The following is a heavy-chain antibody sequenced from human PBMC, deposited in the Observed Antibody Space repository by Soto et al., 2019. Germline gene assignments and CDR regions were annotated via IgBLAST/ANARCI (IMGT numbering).Heavy chain of an antibody. CDR3: ARAPSWYNFDY. D-gene: IGHD6-13*01. V-gene: IGHV1-3*01. J-gene: IGHJ4*02. CDR1: GYTFTSYA. Sequence: ASVKVSCKASGYTFTSYAMHWVRQAPGQRLEWMVWINAGNGNTKYSQKFQGRVTITRDTSASTAYMELSSLRSEDTAVYYCARAPSWYNFDYWGQGTLVTVPQ. CDR2: INAGNGNT.